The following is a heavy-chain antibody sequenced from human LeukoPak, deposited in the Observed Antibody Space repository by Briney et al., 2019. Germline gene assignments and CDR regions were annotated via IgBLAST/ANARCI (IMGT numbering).Heavy chain of an antibody. Sequence: SETLSLTCAVYGGSFSGYHWSWIRQPPGKGLEWIGEINHSGSTNYNPSLKSRVTISVDTSKNQFSLKLSSVTAADTAVYYCARDRIQLWPPDYWGQGTLVTVSS. CDR3: ARDRIQLWPPDY. CDR2: INHSGST. D-gene: IGHD5-18*01. J-gene: IGHJ4*02. CDR1: GGSFSGYH. V-gene: IGHV4-34*01.